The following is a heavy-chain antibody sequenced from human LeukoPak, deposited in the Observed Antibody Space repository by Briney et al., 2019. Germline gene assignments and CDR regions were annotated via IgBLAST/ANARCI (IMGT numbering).Heavy chain of an antibody. CDR2: ISAYNGNT. CDR3: ARALPSIVGATTSDY. V-gene: IGHV1-18*01. D-gene: IGHD1-26*01. J-gene: IGHJ4*02. CDR1: GYTFTSYG. Sequence: GASVKVSCKASGYTFTSYGISWVRQAPGQGREWMGWISAYNGNTHYAQKLQGRVTMTTATSTSTAYMELRSLRSDDTAVYYCARALPSIVGATTSDYWGQGTLVTVPS.